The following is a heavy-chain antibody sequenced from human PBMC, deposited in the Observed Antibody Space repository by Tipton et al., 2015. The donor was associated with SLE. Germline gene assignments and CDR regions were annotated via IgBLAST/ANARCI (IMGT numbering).Heavy chain of an antibody. CDR1: GGSLSGHY. V-gene: IGHV4-59*11. CDR3: ASGPLYAFDV. Sequence: TLSLTCSVSGGSLSGHYWSWIRQTPGMRLEWIGYIYFSGSTNYNPSFSGRVTISLDRSTDQDSLHLDAVTAADTAVYYCASGPLYAFDVWGQGTMVTVSS. CDR2: IYFSGST. J-gene: IGHJ3*01.